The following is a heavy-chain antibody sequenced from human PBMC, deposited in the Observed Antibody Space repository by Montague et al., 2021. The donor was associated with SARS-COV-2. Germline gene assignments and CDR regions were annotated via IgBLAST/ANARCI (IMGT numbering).Heavy chain of an antibody. CDR3: AGTRLLDILRGYFDS. CDR2: FFYSGSS. V-gene: IGHV4-39*07. Sequence: SETLSLTCTVSGGSISSSSYYWGWIRQPPGKGLEWIGSFFYSGSSFYNPSLKSRVTISVDSSRNQFSLKLDSLTAADTAVYYCAGTRLLDILRGYFDSWGQGTLVTVSS. D-gene: IGHD3-9*01. CDR1: GGSISSSSYY. J-gene: IGHJ4*02.